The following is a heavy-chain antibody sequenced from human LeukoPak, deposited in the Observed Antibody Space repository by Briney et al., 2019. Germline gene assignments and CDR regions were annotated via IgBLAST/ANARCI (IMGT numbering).Heavy chain of an antibody. D-gene: IGHD2-2*01. CDR2: INHSRST. V-gene: IGHV4-34*01. Sequence: PSETLSLTCAVYGGSFSGYYWSWIRQPPGKGLEWIGEINHSRSTNYNPSLKSRVTISVDTSKNQFSLKLSSVTAADTAVYYCARHIVVVPAAMINAFDIWGQGTMVTVSS. J-gene: IGHJ3*02. CDR1: GGSFSGYY. CDR3: ARHIVVVPAAMINAFDI.